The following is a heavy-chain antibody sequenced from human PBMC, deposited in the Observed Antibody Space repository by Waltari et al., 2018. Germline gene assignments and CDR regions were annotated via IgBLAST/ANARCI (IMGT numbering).Heavy chain of an antibody. J-gene: IGHJ2*01. V-gene: IGHV1-18*01. Sequence: QVQLVQSGAVVKKPGASVKVSGTASGYTVTKYGIRWVREERGPGVEGMGWMSPYKGKTNYGQRLQGRITMTTESSSSTTYMELRSLRSDDTAVYYCSRLYCSSTTCSYWYFDLWGRGTLVTVSS. CDR2: MSPYKGKT. D-gene: IGHD2-2*01. CDR1: GYTVTKYG. CDR3: SRLYCSSTTCSYWYFDL.